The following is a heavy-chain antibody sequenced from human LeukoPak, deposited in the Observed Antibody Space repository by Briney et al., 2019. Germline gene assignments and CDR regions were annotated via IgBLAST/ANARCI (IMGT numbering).Heavy chain of an antibody. J-gene: IGHJ4*02. CDR2: INHSGST. CDR1: GFTFSSYA. CDR3: ATGNNTVADY. D-gene: IGHD1-1*01. V-gene: IGHV4-34*08. Sequence: TGGSLRLSCAASGFTFSSYAMSWFRQPPGKGLEWIGEINHSGSTNYNASLKSRLSISEDTSKNHISLKVTSVTAADTAVYYCATGNNTVADYWGQGTLVTVSS.